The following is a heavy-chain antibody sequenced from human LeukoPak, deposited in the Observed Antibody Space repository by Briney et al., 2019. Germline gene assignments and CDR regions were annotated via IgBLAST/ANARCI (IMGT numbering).Heavy chain of an antibody. Sequence: ASVKVSCKASGYTFTSYGISWVRQAPGQGREWMGWISAYNGNTDYAQKLQGRVTMTTDTSTSTAYMELRSLRSDDTAVYYCARGYGRITIVGVVLYYYYMDVRGKGTTVTVSS. J-gene: IGHJ6*03. V-gene: IGHV1-18*01. D-gene: IGHD3-3*01. CDR3: ARGYGRITIVGVVLYYYYMDV. CDR1: GYTFTSYG. CDR2: ISAYNGNT.